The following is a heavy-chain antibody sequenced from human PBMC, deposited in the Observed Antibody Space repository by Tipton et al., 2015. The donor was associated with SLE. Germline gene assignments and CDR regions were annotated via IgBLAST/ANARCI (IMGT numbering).Heavy chain of an antibody. CDR3: ARRRGSSWYEDYFDY. CDR1: GGSMSSYY. J-gene: IGHJ4*02. Sequence: TLSLTCIVSGGSMSSYYWSWIRRPPGKGLEWVGHIFYSGSTNYNPPLKSRVTMSVDTSKNQFSLKLSSVTAADTAVYYCARRRGSSWYEDYFDYWGQGTLVTVSS. CDR2: IFYSGST. V-gene: IGHV4-59*01. D-gene: IGHD6-13*01.